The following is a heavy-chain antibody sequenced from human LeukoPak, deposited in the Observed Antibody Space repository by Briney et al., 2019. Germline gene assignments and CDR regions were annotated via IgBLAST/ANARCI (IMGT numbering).Heavy chain of an antibody. CDR3: AKDWEIVVVPAAMNY. CDR2: IRYDGSNK. D-gene: IGHD2-2*01. Sequence: GGSLRLSCAASGFTFSSYGMHWVRQAPGKRLEWVAFIRYDGSNKYFADSVKGRFTISRDNSKNTLYLQMNSLRAEDTAVYYCAKDWEIVVVPAAMNYWGQGTLVTVSS. CDR1: GFTFSSYG. J-gene: IGHJ4*02. V-gene: IGHV3-30*02.